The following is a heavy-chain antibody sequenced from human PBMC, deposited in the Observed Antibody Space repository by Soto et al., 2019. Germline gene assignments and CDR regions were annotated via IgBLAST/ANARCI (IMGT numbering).Heavy chain of an antibody. CDR3: AKDFRPDGKYDLDY. Sequence: EVQLLESGGGLVQPGGSLRLSCAASGFTFAGYAMNWVRQAPGRGLEWVAGILSDGGTKYYADPVKGRFTISRDNSTNILYLQMSSLRADDTALYYCAKDFRPDGKYDLDYWGQGTPVVVSS. V-gene: IGHV3-23*01. D-gene: IGHD3-3*01. J-gene: IGHJ4*02. CDR1: GFTFAGYA. CDR2: ILSDGGTK.